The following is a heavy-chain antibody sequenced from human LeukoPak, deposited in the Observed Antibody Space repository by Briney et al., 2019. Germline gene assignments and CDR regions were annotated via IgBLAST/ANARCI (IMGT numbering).Heavy chain of an antibody. CDR1: GYTYTTYG. V-gene: IGHV1-18*01. CDR3: ARDRGIAEADSFDP. D-gene: IGHD6-13*01. Sequence: GASVTVSFKSSGYTYTTYGISWVRQAPGRGREWMGWIDTYSGKTNYAQKFQGRVTMTSDTSTSTAYMELRSLRSDDTAVYYCARDRGIAEADSFDPWGQGTLVTASS. CDR2: IDTYSGKT. J-gene: IGHJ5*02.